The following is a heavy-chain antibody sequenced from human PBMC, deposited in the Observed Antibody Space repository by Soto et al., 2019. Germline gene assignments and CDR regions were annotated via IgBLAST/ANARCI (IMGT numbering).Heavy chain of an antibody. J-gene: IGHJ4*02. V-gene: IGHV5-51*01. Sequence: VESVKISGRRSGYTFSNVCIAWVLHLPWKGLAWLGIIYPGDHETRYSPSFHGKVTISADKSINTAYLQWSSLEASDSAFYYCARSPRSRPYFDYWGQAALVTVSS. CDR1: GYTFSNVC. CDR3: ARSPRSRPYFDY. D-gene: IGHD6-13*01. CDR2: IYPGDHET.